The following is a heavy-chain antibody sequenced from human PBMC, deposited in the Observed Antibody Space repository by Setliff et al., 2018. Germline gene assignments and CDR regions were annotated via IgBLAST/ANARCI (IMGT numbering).Heavy chain of an antibody. CDR1: GYMFTTYV. V-gene: IGHV7-4-1*02. Sequence: ASVKVSCKASGYMFTTYVMSWIRQVPGQGVEWMGWINTNTGNPIYVQGLKGRIVFSFDTSVSTAYLQISGLKDEDTAVYYCGRASRFGTVVYKGDYYLAVWGKGTTVTVSS. J-gene: IGHJ6*03. CDR2: INTNTGNP. D-gene: IGHD3-10*01. CDR3: GRASRFGTVVYKGDYYLAV.